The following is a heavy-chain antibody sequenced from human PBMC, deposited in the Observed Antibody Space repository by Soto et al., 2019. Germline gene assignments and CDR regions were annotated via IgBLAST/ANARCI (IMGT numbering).Heavy chain of an antibody. V-gene: IGHV3-21*01. CDR2: ISSSSSYI. D-gene: IGHD3-16*01. J-gene: IGHJ4*02. CDR1: GFTFSSCI. CDR3: ARVRLIGGRSNAPNYFDY. Sequence: EVQLVESGGGLVKPGESLRLSCAASGFTFSSCIINWVRQAPGKGLEWVSSISSSSSYIYYADSVKGRFTTSRDNAKNSLYLQMNSLRAEDTAVYYCARVRLIGGRSNAPNYFDYWGQGTLVTVSS.